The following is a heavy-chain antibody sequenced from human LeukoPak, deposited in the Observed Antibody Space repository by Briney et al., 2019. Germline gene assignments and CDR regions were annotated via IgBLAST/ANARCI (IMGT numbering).Heavy chain of an antibody. J-gene: IGHJ4*02. V-gene: IGHV5-51*01. CDR1: GYSFTNYW. Sequence: GESLKISCKGSGYSFTNYWIGWVRQMPGKGLEWVGIPYPGDSDTRYSPSFQGQVTISADKSIGTAYLQWTSLKASDTAMYYCARSPSGTFDPYYFDSWGQGTLVTVSS. D-gene: IGHD1-26*01. CDR2: PYPGDSDT. CDR3: ARSPSGTFDPYYFDS.